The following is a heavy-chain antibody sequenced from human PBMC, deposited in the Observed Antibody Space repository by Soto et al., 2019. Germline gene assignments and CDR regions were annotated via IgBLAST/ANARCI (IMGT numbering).Heavy chain of an antibody. Sequence: PEGSMRLSCAPSRFTLYDYAMHWVRQAPGKGLEWVSGISWNSGSIGYADSVKGRFTIPRDNAKNSLYLQMNSLRAEDTALYYCAKDILLGDWRGYFDYWGQVPLVTASS. J-gene: IGHJ4*02. CDR1: RFTLYDYA. D-gene: IGHD3-16*01. CDR3: AKDILLGDWRGYFDY. CDR2: ISWNSGSI. V-gene: IGHV3-9*01.